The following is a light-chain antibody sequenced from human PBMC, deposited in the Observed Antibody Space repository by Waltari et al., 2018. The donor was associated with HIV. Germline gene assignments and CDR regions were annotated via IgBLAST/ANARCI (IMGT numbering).Light chain of an antibody. CDR1: SSNIGRNT. V-gene: IGLV1-44*01. CDR3: AAWDDSLNGVV. CDR2: SNN. Sequence: QSVLTQPPSASGTPGQRVTISCSGSSSNIGRNTVNWYQQPPGTAPKLLIYSNNQRPSGVPDRFSGSKSGTSASLAISGVQSEDEADYYCAAWDDSLNGVVFGGGTKLTVL. J-gene: IGLJ2*01.